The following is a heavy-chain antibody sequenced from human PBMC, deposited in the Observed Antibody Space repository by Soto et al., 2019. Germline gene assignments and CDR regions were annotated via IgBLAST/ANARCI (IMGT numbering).Heavy chain of an antibody. V-gene: IGHV3-23*01. J-gene: IGHJ3*02. CDR3: AKDVLVVPAARYDAFDI. CDR1: GFTFSSYA. Sequence: PGGSLRLSCAASGFTFSSYAMGWVRQAPGQGLEWVSAISGSGSSPYYADSVKGRFTISRDNSKNTLYLQMNSLRAEDTAVYYCAKDVLVVPAARYDAFDIWGQGTMVTVSS. D-gene: IGHD2-2*01. CDR2: ISGSGSSP.